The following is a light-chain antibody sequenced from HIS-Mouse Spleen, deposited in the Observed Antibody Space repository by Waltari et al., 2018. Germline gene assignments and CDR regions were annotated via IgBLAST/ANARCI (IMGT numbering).Light chain of an antibody. V-gene: IGLV3-1*01. CDR2: QDS. CDR1: KLGDKY. CDR3: QAWDSSTAWV. Sequence: SYELTQPPSVSVSPGQTASITCSGDKLGDKYACWYQQKPGQSPVLVIYQDSKRPSGIPERVSGSNSGNTATLTISWTQAMDEADYYCQAWDSSTAWVFGGGTKLTVL. J-gene: IGLJ3*02.